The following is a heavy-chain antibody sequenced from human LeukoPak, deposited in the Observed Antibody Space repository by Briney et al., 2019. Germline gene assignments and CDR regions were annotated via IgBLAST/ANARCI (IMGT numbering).Heavy chain of an antibody. J-gene: IGHJ4*02. CDR2: IYHSGST. Sequence: SETLSLTCAVSGGSISTSNWWTWVRQPPGKGLEWIGEIYHSGSTNYNPSLKSRVTISVDKSKNQFSLKVTSVTAADTAVYYCARGPGTVAHDYWGQGTLVTVSS. V-gene: IGHV4-4*02. CDR1: GGSISTSNW. D-gene: IGHD4-23*01. CDR3: ARGPGTVAHDY.